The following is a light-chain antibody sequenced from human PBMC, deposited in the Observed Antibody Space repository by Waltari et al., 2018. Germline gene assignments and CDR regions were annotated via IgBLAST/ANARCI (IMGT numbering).Light chain of an antibody. CDR1: NLGDKY. CDR3: QACDRGYARV. Sequence: SSELTQPTSVSVAPGQTASLSCSGDNLGDKYACWYQQKPGQSPVLVIHQDTKRPSGIPERFSGSNSGNTTTLTISGTQASDEADYYCQACDRGYARVVGGGTKLTVL. V-gene: IGLV3-1*01. J-gene: IGLJ2*01. CDR2: QDT.